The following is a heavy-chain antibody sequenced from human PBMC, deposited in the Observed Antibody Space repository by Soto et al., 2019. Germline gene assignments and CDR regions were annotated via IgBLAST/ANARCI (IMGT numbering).Heavy chain of an antibody. Sequence: SETLSLTCTVSGGSISSSSYYWGWIRQPPGKGLEWIGSIYYSGSTYYNPSLKSRVTISVDTSKNQFSLKLSSVTAADTAAYLCARDSWCWNYYFDYWGQGTMVTVSS. D-gene: IGHD1-7*01. CDR3: ARDSWCWNYYFDY. J-gene: IGHJ4*02. CDR2: IYYSGST. CDR1: GGSISSSSYY. V-gene: IGHV4-39*02.